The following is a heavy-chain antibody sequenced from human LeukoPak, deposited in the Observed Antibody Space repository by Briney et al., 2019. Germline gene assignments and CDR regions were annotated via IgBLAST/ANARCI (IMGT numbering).Heavy chain of an antibody. V-gene: IGHV3-66*01. Sequence: TGGSLRLSCAASGFTVSSNYMSWVRQAPGKGLEWVSVIYSGGSTYYADSVKGRFTISRDNSKNTLYLQMNSLRAEDTAVYYCARGRSSSCPGDYWGQGTLVTVSS. CDR1: GFTVSSNY. D-gene: IGHD6-13*01. CDR2: IYSGGST. J-gene: IGHJ4*02. CDR3: ARGRSSSCPGDY.